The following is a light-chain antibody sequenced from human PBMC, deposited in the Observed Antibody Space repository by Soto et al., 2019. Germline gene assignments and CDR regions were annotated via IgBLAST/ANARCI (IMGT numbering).Light chain of an antibody. J-gene: IGLJ1*01. V-gene: IGLV2-14*01. Sequence: QSLLAQPASVSGSPGQSITISCTGTSSDVGGYNYVSWYQQHPGKAPKFIIYDVSNRPSGVSNRFSGSKSGNTASLTISGLPAVDEADFYCSSYTTSNTRQTVFGTGTKVTV. CDR3: SSYTTSNTRQTV. CDR2: DVS. CDR1: SSDVGGYNY.